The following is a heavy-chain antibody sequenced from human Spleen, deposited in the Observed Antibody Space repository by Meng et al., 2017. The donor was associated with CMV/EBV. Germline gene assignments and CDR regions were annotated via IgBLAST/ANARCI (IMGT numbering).Heavy chain of an antibody. CDR2: GSHSGST. V-gene: IGHV4-38-2*02. CDR1: SYSISSGYY. CDR3: ARVAARTYYYGMDV. D-gene: IGHD6-6*01. J-gene: IGHJ6*02. Sequence: GSLRLSCTVSSYSISSGYYWAWIRQPPGKGLEWIGSGSHSGSTYSNPSLKSRVTISVDTSKNQCSLRLSSVTAADTAVYYCARVAARTYYYGMDVWGQGTTVTVSS.